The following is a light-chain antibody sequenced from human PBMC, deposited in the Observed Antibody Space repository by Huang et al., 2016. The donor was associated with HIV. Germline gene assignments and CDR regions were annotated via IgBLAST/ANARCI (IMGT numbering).Light chain of an antibody. Sequence: DIQMTHYPSSLSAYVGYRGTIACRAVQVISNSLAVYQQKPGKAPKLRLCAASRLEGVVPSRFSGGGSGTDYTLTISSLQPEDFATYYCQQYYITPPIAFGQGTRLEIK. J-gene: IGKJ5*01. CDR3: QQYYITPPIA. CDR2: AAS. V-gene: IGKV1-NL1*01. CDR1: QVISNS.